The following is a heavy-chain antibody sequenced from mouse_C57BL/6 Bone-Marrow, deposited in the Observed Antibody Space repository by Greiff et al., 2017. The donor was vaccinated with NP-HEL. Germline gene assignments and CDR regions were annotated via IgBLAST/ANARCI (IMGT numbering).Heavy chain of an antibody. Sequence: QVQLKQSGAELARPGASVKLSCKASGYTFTSYGISWVKQRTGQGLEWIGEIYPRSGNTYYNEKFKGKATLTADKSSSTAYKELRSLTSEDSAVYFCARGGYGSSYWYFDVWGTGTTVTVSS. D-gene: IGHD1-1*01. CDR2: IYPRSGNT. CDR3: ARGGYGSSYWYFDV. J-gene: IGHJ1*03. V-gene: IGHV1-81*01. CDR1: GYTFTSYG.